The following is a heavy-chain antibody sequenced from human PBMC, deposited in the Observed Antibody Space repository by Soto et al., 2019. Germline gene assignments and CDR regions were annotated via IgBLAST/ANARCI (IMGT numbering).Heavy chain of an antibody. V-gene: IGHV1-69*06. Sequence: GASVKVSCKASGGTFSSYAISWVRQAPGQGLEWMGGIIPIFGTANYAQKFQGRVTITADKSTSTAYMELSSLRSEDTAVYYCARDGVAGTGPLDYSGQGTLVTVSS. D-gene: IGHD6-19*01. CDR2: IIPIFGTA. CDR3: ARDGVAGTGPLDY. CDR1: GGTFSSYA. J-gene: IGHJ4*02.